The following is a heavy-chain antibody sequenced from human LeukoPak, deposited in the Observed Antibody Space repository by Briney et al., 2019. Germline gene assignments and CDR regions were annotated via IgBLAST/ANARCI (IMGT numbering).Heavy chain of an antibody. V-gene: IGHV4-39*01. J-gene: IGHJ2*01. CDR3: ARWVEVAARFLAAGWYFDL. D-gene: IGHD2-15*01. Sequence: SETLSLTCTVSGGSISSSSYYWGWIRQPPGKGLEWIGSIYYSGSTYYNPSLKSRVTISVDTSKNQFSLKLSSVTAADTAVYYCARWVEVAARFLAAGWYFDLWGRGTLVTVSS. CDR1: GGSISSSSYY. CDR2: IYYSGST.